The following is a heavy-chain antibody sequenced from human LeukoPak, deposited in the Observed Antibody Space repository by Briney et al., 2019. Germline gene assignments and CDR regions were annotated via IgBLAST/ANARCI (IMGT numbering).Heavy chain of an antibody. CDR3: ARVSILGGTFLDAFDI. V-gene: IGHV1-46*01. J-gene: IGHJ3*02. CDR2: INPSGSST. D-gene: IGHD1-26*01. CDR1: GYSFTSHY. Sequence: ASVKVSCKASGYSFTSHYMHWVRQAPGQGLEWMGLINPSGSSTLYAQKFQGRVTMTRDMSTSTVYMELSSLRSEDTAVYYCARVSILGGTFLDAFDIWGQGTMVTVSS.